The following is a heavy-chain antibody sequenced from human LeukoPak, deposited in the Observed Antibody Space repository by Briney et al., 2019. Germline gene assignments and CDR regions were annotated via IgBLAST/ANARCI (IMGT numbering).Heavy chain of an antibody. CDR2: IIPIFGTA. V-gene: IGHV1-69*05. CDR3: ARGHYDFWSGYYSHFDY. J-gene: IGHJ4*02. Sequence: SVKVSCKASGYTFTSYGISWVRQAPGQGLEWMGKIIPIFGTANYAQKFQGRVTITTDESTSTAYMELSSLRSEDTAVYYCARGHYDFWSGYYSHFDYWGQGTLVTVSS. D-gene: IGHD3-3*01. CDR1: GYTFTSYG.